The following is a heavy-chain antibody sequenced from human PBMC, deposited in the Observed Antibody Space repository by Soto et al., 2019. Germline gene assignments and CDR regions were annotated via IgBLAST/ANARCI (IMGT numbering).Heavy chain of an antibody. CDR1: GISISSSY. J-gene: IGHJ6*02. V-gene: IGHV3-53*01. CDR3: ARASDLLHAYFGMDV. D-gene: IGHD3-3*01. CDR2: IYSGTNT. Sequence: GGSLRLSCAASGISISSSYMSWVRQAPGKGLEWVSLIYSGTNTYYEASVKGRFTISRDNSKNTLYLQMNRLRAEDTAVYYCARASDLLHAYFGMDVWGQGTTVTVSS.